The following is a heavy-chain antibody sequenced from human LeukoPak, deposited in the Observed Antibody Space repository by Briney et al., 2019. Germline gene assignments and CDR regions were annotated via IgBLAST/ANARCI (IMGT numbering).Heavy chain of an antibody. D-gene: IGHD3-10*01. V-gene: IGHV3-21*01. CDR2: ISRSSTHI. CDR3: VKAAGSGGRGGMDV. Sequence: GGSLRLSCAVSGFTFSSYSMNWVRQAPGKGLEWVSSISRSSTHIYYADSVKGRFTISRDNAKNSLYLQMNSLRAEDTAVYHCVKAAGSGGRGGMDVWGQGTTVTVSS. CDR1: GFTFSSYS. J-gene: IGHJ6*02.